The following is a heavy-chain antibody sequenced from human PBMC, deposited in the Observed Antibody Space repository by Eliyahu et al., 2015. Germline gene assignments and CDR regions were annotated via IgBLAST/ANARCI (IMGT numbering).Heavy chain of an antibody. CDR1: GGSFSGCC. D-gene: IGHD6-13*01. J-gene: IGHJ4*02. V-gene: IGHV4-34*01. CDR2: INHSGST. Sequence: QVQLQQWGAGLLKPSETLSLTCAVYGGSFSGCCWSWIRQPPGRGLEWIGEINHSGSTNYNPSLKSRVTISEDTSKNPFSLKLSSVTAADTAVYYCARRLVGSSWKYFDYWGQGTLVTVSS. CDR3: ARRLVGSSWKYFDY.